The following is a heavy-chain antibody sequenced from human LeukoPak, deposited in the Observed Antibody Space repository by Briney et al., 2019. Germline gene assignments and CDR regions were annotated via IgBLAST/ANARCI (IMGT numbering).Heavy chain of an antibody. Sequence: SETLSLTCTVSGYSISSGYYWGWIRQPPGKGLEWIGSIYHSGSTYYNPSLKSRVTISVDTSKNQFSLKLSSVTAADTAVYYCARDLDGSGSSPYNWFDPWGQGTLVTVSS. CDR3: ARDLDGSGSSPYNWFDP. CDR1: GYSISSGYY. D-gene: IGHD3-10*01. CDR2: IYHSGST. J-gene: IGHJ5*02. V-gene: IGHV4-38-2*02.